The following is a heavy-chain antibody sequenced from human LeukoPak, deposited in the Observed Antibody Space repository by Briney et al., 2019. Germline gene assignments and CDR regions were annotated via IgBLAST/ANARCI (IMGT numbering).Heavy chain of an antibody. CDR1: GFSVRANH. Sequence: GGSLRLSCAVSGFSVRANHMAWVRQGPGKGLEWVSVVLHGGVTHYTDSLKDRFTISTDNSNNILYLQLDSLRAEDTALYYCVRESDYDTYFDYWGRGTLVTVSS. CDR3: VRESDYDTYFDY. V-gene: IGHV3-53*01. D-gene: IGHD4/OR15-4a*01. CDR2: VLHGGVT. J-gene: IGHJ4*02.